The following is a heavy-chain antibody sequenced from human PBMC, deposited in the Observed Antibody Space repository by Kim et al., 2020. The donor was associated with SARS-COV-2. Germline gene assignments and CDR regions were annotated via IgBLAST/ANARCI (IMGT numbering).Heavy chain of an antibody. D-gene: IGHD3-22*01. CDR3: ARDEYYYDSSGPIT. V-gene: IGHV3-66*01. CDR1: GFTVSSNY. J-gene: IGHJ5*02. CDR2: IYSGGST. Sequence: GGSLRLSCAASGFTVSSNYMSWVRQAPGKGLEWVSVIYSGGSTYYADSVKGRFTISRDNSKNTLYLQMNSLRAEDTAVYYCARDEYYYDSSGPITWGQGTLVTVSS.